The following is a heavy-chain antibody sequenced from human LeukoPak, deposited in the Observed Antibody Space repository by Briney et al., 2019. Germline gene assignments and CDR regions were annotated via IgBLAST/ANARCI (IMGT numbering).Heavy chain of an antibody. J-gene: IGHJ4*02. CDR3: ARDEAGFGTTPLDY. D-gene: IGHD2-8*01. Sequence: SVKVSCKASGGTFSSYAISWVRQAPGQGLEWMGRIIPILGIANYAQKFQGRVTITADKSTSTAYMELSSLRSEDTAVYYCARDEAGFGTTPLDYWGQGTLVTVSS. CDR1: GGTFSSYA. CDR2: IIPILGIA. V-gene: IGHV1-69*04.